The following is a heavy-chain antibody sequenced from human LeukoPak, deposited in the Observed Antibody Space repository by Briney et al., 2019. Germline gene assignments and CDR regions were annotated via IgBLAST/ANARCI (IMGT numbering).Heavy chain of an antibody. D-gene: IGHD6-25*01. CDR2: FDPEDGET. CDR3: ATGGFSPYAFDI. V-gene: IGHV1-24*01. J-gene: IGHJ3*02. Sequence: ASVTVSFKVSGYTLTELSMHWVRQAPGKGLEWMGGFDPEDGETIYAQKFQGRVTMTEDTSTDTAYMELSSLRSEDTAVYYCATGGFSPYAFDIWGQGTMVTVSS. CDR1: GYTLTELS.